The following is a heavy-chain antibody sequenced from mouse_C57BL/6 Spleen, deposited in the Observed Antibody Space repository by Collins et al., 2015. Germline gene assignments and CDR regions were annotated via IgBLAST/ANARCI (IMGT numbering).Heavy chain of an antibody. D-gene: IGHD1-1*01. CDR2: IHPSDSDT. V-gene: IGHV1-74*01. CDR3: ARSGTTVVDYAMDY. J-gene: IGHJ4*01. Sequence: QVQLQQPGAELVKPGASVKVSCKASGYTFTSDWMHWVKQRPGQGLEWIGRIHPSDSDTNCNQKFRGKATLTVDKSSSTAYMQLSSLTSEDSAVYYCARSGTTVVDYAMDYWGQGTSVTVSS. CDR1: GYTFTSDW.